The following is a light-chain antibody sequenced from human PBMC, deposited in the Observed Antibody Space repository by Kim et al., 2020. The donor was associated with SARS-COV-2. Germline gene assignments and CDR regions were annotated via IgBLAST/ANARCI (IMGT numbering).Light chain of an antibody. CDR2: RAS. CDR1: QSVSSTY. V-gene: IGKV3-20*01. J-gene: IGKJ1*01. CDR3: QQFGGTWT. Sequence: EIVLTQSPGTLSLSPGERATLSCRASQSVSSTYLAWYQQKPDQAPRLLIFRASSRATGIPDRFSGSGSGTDFTLTISRLEPEDFAVYYCQQFGGTWTFGQGTKVDIK.